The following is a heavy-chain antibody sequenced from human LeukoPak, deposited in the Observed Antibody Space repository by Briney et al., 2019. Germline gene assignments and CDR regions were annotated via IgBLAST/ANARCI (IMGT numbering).Heavy chain of an antibody. D-gene: IGHD2-2*01. J-gene: IGHJ4*02. V-gene: IGHV3-15*01. CDR3: STGSRGLRGDFDY. CDR1: GFTFSNAW. Sequence: GGSLRLSCAASGFTFSNAWMSWVRQAPGKGLEWVGRIKSKTDGGTTDYAAPVKGRFTISRDDSKNTLYLQINSLQTGETAVYYCSTGSRGLRGDFDYWGQGTLVTVSS. CDR2: IKSKTDGGTT.